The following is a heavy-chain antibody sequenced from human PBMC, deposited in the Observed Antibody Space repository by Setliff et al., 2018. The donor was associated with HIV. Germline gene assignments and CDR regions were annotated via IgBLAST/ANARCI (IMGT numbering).Heavy chain of an antibody. CDR1: GDSINNYH. J-gene: IGHJ2*01. D-gene: IGHD6-6*01. CDR2: FHYRESP. V-gene: IGHV4-59*01. CDR3: ARSVARDYWYFGH. Sequence: SETLSLTCTVSGDSINNYHWSWIRQPPGEGLEFRGFFHYRESPIYNPSLKSRVNISVDTAKNQFSLNLTSVTAADTAVYYCARSVARDYWYFGHWGRGTLVTVSS.